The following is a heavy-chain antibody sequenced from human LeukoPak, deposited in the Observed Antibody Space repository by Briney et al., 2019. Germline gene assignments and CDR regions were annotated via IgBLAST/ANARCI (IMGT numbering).Heavy chain of an antibody. CDR2: IIPILGIA. D-gene: IGHD6-13*01. CDR1: GGTFSSYA. V-gene: IGHV1-69*04. CDR3: ARDQPIAAADTFDY. J-gene: IGHJ4*02. Sequence: SVKVSCKASGGTFSSYAISWVRRAPGQGLEWMGRIIPILGIANYAQKFQGRVTITADKSTSTAYMELSSLRSEDTAVYYCARDQPIAAADTFDYWGQGTLVTVSS.